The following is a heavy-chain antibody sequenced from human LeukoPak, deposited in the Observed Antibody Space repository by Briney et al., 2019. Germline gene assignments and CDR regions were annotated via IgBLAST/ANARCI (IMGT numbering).Heavy chain of an antibody. D-gene: IGHD6-19*01. V-gene: IGHV6-1*01. CDR1: GDSVSSNSAA. J-gene: IGHJ4*02. Sequence: SQTLSLTCAISGDSVSSNSAAWNWVRQSPSRGLEWLGRTYYRSKWYNDYAVSMRSRVSINPDTSKNQFSLQLNSVTPEDTAVYYCARGYSSGIDYWGQGTLVTVSS. CDR3: ARGYSSGIDY. CDR2: TYYRSKWYN.